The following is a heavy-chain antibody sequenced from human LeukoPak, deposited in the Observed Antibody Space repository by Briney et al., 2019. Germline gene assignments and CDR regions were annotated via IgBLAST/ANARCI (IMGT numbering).Heavy chain of an antibody. D-gene: IGHD3-22*01. CDR1: GGSISSSSYY. J-gene: IGHJ4*02. CDR3: ARDPSGYFNY. CDR2: IYYSGST. Sequence: SETLSLTCTVSGGSISSSSYYWGWIRQPPGKGLEWIGSIYYSGSTYYNPSLKSRVTISVDTSKNQFSLKLSSVTAADTAVYYCARDPSGYFNYWGQGTLATVSS. V-gene: IGHV4-39*07.